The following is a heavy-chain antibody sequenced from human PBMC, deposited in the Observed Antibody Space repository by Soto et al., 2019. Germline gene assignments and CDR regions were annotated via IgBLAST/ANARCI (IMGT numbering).Heavy chain of an antibody. CDR1: GGSFSGYY. V-gene: IGHV4-34*01. CDR3: ARGSDGVDYWYFDL. Sequence: QVQLQQWGAGLLKPWETLSLTCAVYGGSFSGYYWSWIRQPPGKGLEWIGESNHSGSNNYNPSLKSRVTISVDTSKNQFSLNVSYVTTADPAVYYCARGSDGVDYWYFDLWGRGNRVTVSS. D-gene: IGHD4-17*01. CDR2: SNHSGSN. J-gene: IGHJ2*01.